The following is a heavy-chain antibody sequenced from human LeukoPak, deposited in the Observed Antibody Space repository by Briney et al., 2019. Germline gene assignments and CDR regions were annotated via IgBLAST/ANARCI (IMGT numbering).Heavy chain of an antibody. CDR1: GFTFSSYW. CDR3: AGRSNHYCSSTSCQPFDP. Sequence: GGSLRLSCAASGFTFSSYWMSWVRQAPGKGLEWVANIKQDGSEKYYVDSVKGRFTISRDNAKNSLYLQMNSLRAEDTAVYYCAGRSNHYCSSTSCQPFDPWGQGTLVTVSS. J-gene: IGHJ5*02. V-gene: IGHV3-7*01. D-gene: IGHD2-2*01. CDR2: IKQDGSEK.